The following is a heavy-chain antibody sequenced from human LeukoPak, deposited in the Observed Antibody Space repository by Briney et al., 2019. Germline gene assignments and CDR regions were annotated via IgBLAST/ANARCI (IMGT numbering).Heavy chain of an antibody. V-gene: IGHV1-46*01. CDR1: GYTFTSYY. CDR3: ARRGLMVRGVISLDAFDI. D-gene: IGHD3-10*01. Sequence: ASVKVSCRASGYTFTSYYMHWVRQAPGRGLEWMGIINPSGGSTSYAQKFQGRVTMTRDTSTSTVYMELSSLRSEDTAVYYCARRGLMVRGVISLDAFDIWGQGTMVTVSS. CDR2: INPSGGST. J-gene: IGHJ3*02.